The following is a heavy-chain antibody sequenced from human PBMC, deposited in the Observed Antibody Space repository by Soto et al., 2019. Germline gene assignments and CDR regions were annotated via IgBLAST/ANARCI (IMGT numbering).Heavy chain of an antibody. J-gene: IGHJ3*02. CDR3: ASLVRRGDTFDI. V-gene: IGHV4-59*01. Sequence: QVQLQESGPGLVKPSETLSLTCTVSGGSITNYYWSWIRQPPGKGLEWIAYIYYTGTTKYNPSLQSRVTIPLDTSKNPFSLKLSSVTAADTAVYYCASLVRRGDTFDIWGQGTMVTVSS. CDR1: GGSITNYY. CDR2: IYYTGTT.